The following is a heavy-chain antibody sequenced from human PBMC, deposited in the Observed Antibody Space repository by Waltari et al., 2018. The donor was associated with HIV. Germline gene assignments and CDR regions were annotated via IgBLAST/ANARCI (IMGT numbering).Heavy chain of an antibody. CDR3: ARPQGGYSYGFNY. J-gene: IGHJ4*02. CDR1: AFTFSSYL. Sequence: EVQRMESEGGLDQPGVSQRLSCVPAAFTFSSYLIGRLRQAAGKGMEWVANIKQDGSEQYYVDSVKGRFTIARDNAKNSLYLQMNSLRADDTAVYDCARPQGGYSYGFNYWGQGTLVTVSS. D-gene: IGHD5-18*01. CDR2: IKQDGSEQ. V-gene: IGHV3-7*01.